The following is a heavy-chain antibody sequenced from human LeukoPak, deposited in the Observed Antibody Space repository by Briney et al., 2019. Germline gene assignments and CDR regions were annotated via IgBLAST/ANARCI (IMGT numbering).Heavy chain of an antibody. Sequence: GGSLRLSCAASGFTFSSYAMSWVRQAPGKELEWVSAISGSGGSTYYADSVKGRFTISRDNSKNTLYLQMNSLRAEDTAVYYCAKDVRSRGGELYFDYWGQGTLVTVSS. CDR2: ISGSGGST. D-gene: IGHD1-26*01. CDR3: AKDVRSRGGELYFDY. V-gene: IGHV3-23*01. CDR1: GFTFSSYA. J-gene: IGHJ4*02.